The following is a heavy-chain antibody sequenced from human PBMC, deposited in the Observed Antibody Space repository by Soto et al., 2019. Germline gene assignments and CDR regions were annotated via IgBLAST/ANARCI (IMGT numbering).Heavy chain of an antibody. J-gene: IGHJ6*02. Sequence: QVQLQESGPGLVKPSQTLSLTCTVSGGSISSGDYFWSWIRQSPGKGLEWIGYISSIGSTYYNASPQGRVSVSRNTSKNQFALKLSSVTTTDTAVYYCARGLVIRPYYYHGMDIWGQGTTVTVSS. D-gene: IGHD3-9*01. CDR3: ARGLVIRPYYYHGMDI. V-gene: IGHV4-30-4*01. CDR2: ISSIGST. CDR1: GGSISSGDYF.